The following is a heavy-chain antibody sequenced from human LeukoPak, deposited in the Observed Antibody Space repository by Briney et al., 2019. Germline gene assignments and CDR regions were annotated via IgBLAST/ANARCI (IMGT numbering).Heavy chain of an antibody. CDR2: ISYDGSNK. Sequence: PGGSLRLSCAASGFTFSSYGMHWVRQAPGKGLEWVAVISYDGSNKYYADSVKGRFTISRDNSKNTLYLQMNSLRAEDTAVYYCARDQETNYDFWSGYYGHYYYGMDVWGQGTTVTVSS. CDR3: ARDQETNYDFWSGYYGHYYYGMDV. J-gene: IGHJ6*02. CDR1: GFTFSSYG. V-gene: IGHV3-30*03. D-gene: IGHD3-3*01.